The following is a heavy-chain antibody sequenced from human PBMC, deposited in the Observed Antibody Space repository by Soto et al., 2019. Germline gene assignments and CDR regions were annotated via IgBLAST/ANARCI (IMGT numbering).Heavy chain of an antibody. V-gene: IGHV3-15*02. CDR3: TSNAAAKVGTLSY. CDR1: GFTFNNAR. D-gene: IGHD1-26*01. J-gene: IGHJ4*02. Sequence: EVQLVESGGALVEPGGSLRLSCAASGFTFNNARMSWVRQAPGKGLDWVGRIDGGKTDFAAPVEGRFTFSRDDSRNTLFLQMNSLKTEYMGVYYCTSNAAAKVGTLSYWGQGTLVTVSS. CDR2: IDGGKT.